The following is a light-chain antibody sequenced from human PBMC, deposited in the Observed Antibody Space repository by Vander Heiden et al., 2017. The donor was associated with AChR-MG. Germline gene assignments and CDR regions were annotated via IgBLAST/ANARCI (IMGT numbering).Light chain of an antibody. CDR1: DIGGYEY. CDR2: DIS. J-gene: IGLJ3*02. V-gene: IGLV2-14*03. CDR3: ASQKRRSTPV. Sequence: QSALTQPASVSGSPGQSITISCTDDIGGYEYVSWYQQYPGKAPNPLIYDISNRPSGASYRFSGSKSGNTASLTISGLQAEDEATYYCASQKRRSTPVFGGGTTLIVL.